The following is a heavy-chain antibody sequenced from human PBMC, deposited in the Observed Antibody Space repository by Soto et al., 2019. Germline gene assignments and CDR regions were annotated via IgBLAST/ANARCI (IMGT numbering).Heavy chain of an antibody. CDR2: ISSSSSTI. V-gene: IGHV3-48*02. CDR3: ARGPYYYDSSGPFSDAFEF. D-gene: IGHD3-22*01. J-gene: IGHJ3*01. CDR1: GFTFSSYS. Sequence: GGSLRLSCAASGFTFSSYSMNWVRQAPGKGLEWVSHISSSSSTIYYADSVKGRFTISRDNAKNSLYLQMNSLRDEDTAVYYCARGPYYYDSSGPFSDAFEFWGQGTMVTVSS.